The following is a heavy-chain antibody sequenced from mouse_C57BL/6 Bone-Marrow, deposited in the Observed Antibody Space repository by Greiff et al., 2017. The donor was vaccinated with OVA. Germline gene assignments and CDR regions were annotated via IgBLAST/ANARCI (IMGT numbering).Heavy chain of an antibody. CDR1: GFTFSSYG. J-gene: IGHJ3*01. CDR2: ISSGGSYT. D-gene: IGHD3-3*01. V-gene: IGHV5-6*01. Sequence: EVTLVESGGDLVKPGGSLKLSCAASGFTFSSYGMSWVRQTPDKRLEWVATISSGGSYTYSPDSMKGRFTISRDNAKNTLYLQMSSLKSEDTAMYYCARLPGTGRFAYWGQGTLVTVSA. CDR3: ARLPGTGRFAY.